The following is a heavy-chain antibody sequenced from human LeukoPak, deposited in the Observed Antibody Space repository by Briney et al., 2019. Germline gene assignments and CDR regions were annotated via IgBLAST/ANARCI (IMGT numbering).Heavy chain of an antibody. CDR2: IKQDGSEK. CDR1: GFAFSSYW. V-gene: IGHV3-7*01. Sequence: PGGSLRLSCAASGFAFSSYWLSWVRQAPGKGLEWVANIKQDGSEKYYVDSVKGRFTISRDNAKNSLFLQMNSRRVDDTAVYYCARGFYDTSPLNYCMDVWGKGTTVTVSS. CDR3: ARGFYDTSPLNYCMDV. J-gene: IGHJ6*03. D-gene: IGHD3-22*01.